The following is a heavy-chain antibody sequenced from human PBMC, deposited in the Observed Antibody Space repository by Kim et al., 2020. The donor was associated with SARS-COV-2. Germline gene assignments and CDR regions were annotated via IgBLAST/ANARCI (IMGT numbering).Heavy chain of an antibody. D-gene: IGHD6-13*01. CDR3: ARGGHSSSGYGHRNWCDL. J-gene: IGHJ5*02. V-gene: IGHV4-34*01. Sequence: SETLSLTCAVYGGSFSGYYWSWIRQPPGKGLEWIGEINHSGSTNYNPSLKSRVTISVDTSKNQFSLKLSSVTAADTAVYYCARGGHSSSGYGHRNWCDL. CDR2: INHSGST. CDR1: GGSFSGYY.